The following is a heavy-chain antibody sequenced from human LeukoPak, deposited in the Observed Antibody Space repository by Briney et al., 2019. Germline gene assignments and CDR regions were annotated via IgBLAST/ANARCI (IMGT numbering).Heavy chain of an antibody. CDR2: ISYDGSNK. D-gene: IGHD2-2*01. V-gene: IGHV3-30*18. CDR3: AKAREYQLLAGFDY. Sequence: GRSLRLSCAASGFTFSSYGMHWVRQAPGKGLEWVAVISYDGSNKYYADSVKGRFTISRDNSKNTLYLQMNSLRAEDTAVCYCAKAREYQLLAGFDYWGQGTLVTVSS. CDR1: GFTFSSYG. J-gene: IGHJ4*02.